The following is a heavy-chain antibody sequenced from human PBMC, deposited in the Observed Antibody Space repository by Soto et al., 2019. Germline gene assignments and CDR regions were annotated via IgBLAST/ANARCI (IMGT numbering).Heavy chain of an antibody. J-gene: IGHJ4*02. Sequence: SETLSLTCTVSGGSISSGGYYWSWIRQHPGKGLEWIGYIYYSGSTYYNPSLKSRVTISEDTSKNQFSLKLTSVTAADTAVYYCAGSDYYDTSGYYYRVDYWGPGTLVTVSS. CDR1: GGSISSGGYY. CDR3: AGSDYYDTSGYYYRVDY. D-gene: IGHD3-22*01. V-gene: IGHV4-31*03. CDR2: IYYSGST.